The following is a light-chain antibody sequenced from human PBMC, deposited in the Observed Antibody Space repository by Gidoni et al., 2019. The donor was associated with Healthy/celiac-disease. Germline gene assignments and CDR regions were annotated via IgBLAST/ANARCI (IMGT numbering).Light chain of an antibody. CDR1: QSVSSY. CDR3: QQRSNWPPYT. J-gene: IGKJ2*01. V-gene: IGKV3-11*01. CDR2: DAS. Sequence: ETVFTQSPATLSLSPGDSATLSCRASQSVSSYLAWYQQKPGQAPRLLIYDASNRATGIPARFSGSGSGTDFTLTISSLEPEDFAVYYCQQRSNWPPYTFGQGTKLEIK.